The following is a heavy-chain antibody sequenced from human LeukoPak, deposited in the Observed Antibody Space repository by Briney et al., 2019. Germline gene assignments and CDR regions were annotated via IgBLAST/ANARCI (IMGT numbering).Heavy chain of an antibody. CDR2: INSDGSST. Sequence: GGSLRLSCAASGFTFSSYWMHWVRQAPGKGLVWVSRINSDGSSTSYADSVKGRFTISRDNSKNTLYLQMNSLRAEDTAVYYCAKHGTVWGSYRYSDYYYGMDVWGQGTTVTVSS. CDR3: AKHGTVWGSYRYSDYYYGMDV. D-gene: IGHD3-16*02. CDR1: GFTFSSYW. J-gene: IGHJ6*02. V-gene: IGHV3-74*01.